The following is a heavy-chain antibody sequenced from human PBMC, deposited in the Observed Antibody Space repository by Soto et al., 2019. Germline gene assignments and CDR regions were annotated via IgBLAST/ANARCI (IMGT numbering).Heavy chain of an antibody. J-gene: IGHJ6*03. D-gene: IGHD3-3*01. Sequence: GASVKVSCKASGYTFTGYYMHWVRQAPGQGLEWMGWINPNSGGTNYAQKFQGWVTMTRDTSISTAYMELSRLRSDDTAVYYCARASYYDLWSGYPSSDYYYYMDVWGKGTTVTVSS. CDR2: INPNSGGT. CDR3: ARASYYDLWSGYPSSDYYYYMDV. V-gene: IGHV1-2*04. CDR1: GYTFTGYY.